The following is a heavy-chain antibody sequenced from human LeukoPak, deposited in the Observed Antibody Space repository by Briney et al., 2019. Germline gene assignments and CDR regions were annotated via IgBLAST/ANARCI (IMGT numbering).Heavy chain of an antibody. V-gene: IGHV3-33*01. CDR3: ASEAHYYDSSGNQFDY. CDR2: IWYDGSNK. Sequence: PGGSLRLSCAASGFTFSSYGMHWVRQAPGKGLEWVAVIWYDGSNKYYAGSVKGRFTISRDNSKNTLYLQMNSLRAEDTAVYYCASEAHYYDSSGNQFDYWGQGTLVTVSS. D-gene: IGHD3-22*01. J-gene: IGHJ4*02. CDR1: GFTFSSYG.